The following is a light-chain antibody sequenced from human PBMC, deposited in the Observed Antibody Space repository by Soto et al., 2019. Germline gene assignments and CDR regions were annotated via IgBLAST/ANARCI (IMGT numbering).Light chain of an antibody. CDR3: NSYTTSNTRQIV. J-gene: IGLJ1*01. CDR2: DVS. Sequence: QSLLTQPSSVSGSPGQSITISCTGTSSDVGGYNYVSWYQQHPGKAPKFMIYDVSNRPSGVSTRFSGSKSGNTASLTISGLQAEDEADYYCNSYTTSNTRQIVFGTG. V-gene: IGLV2-14*01. CDR1: SSDVGGYNY.